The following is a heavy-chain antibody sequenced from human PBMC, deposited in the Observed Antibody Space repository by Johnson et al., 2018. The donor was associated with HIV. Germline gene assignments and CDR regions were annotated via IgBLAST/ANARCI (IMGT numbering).Heavy chain of an antibody. V-gene: IGHV3-23*04. D-gene: IGHD3-22*01. CDR3: ARPGHYDILWAFDI. Sequence: VQLVESGGGVVQPGRSLRLSCAASGFTFSSYAMTWVRQAPGKGLEWVSAISGSDGSTYYADSVKGRFTISRDNSKNTLYLQMNSLRAEDTAVYYCARPGHYDILWAFDIWGQGTMVTVSS. CDR1: GFTFSSYA. CDR2: ISGSDGST. J-gene: IGHJ3*02.